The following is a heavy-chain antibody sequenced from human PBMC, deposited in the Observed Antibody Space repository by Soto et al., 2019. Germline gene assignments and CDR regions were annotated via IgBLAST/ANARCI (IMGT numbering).Heavy chain of an antibody. CDR1: GGSFSGYY. CDR2: INHSGST. Sequence: SETLSLTCAVYGGSFSGYYWSWIRQPPGKGLEWIGEINHSGSTNYNPSLKSRVTISVDTSKNQFSLKLSSVTAADTAVYYCARVRMVDFTPRYYYYYGMDVWGQGTTVTVSS. D-gene: IGHD2-15*01. J-gene: IGHJ6*01. V-gene: IGHV4-34*01. CDR3: ARVRMVDFTPRYYYYYGMDV.